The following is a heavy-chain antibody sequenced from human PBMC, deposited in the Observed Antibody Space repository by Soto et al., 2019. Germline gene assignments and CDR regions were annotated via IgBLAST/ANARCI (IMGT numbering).Heavy chain of an antibody. J-gene: IGHJ4*02. V-gene: IGHV3-23*01. Sequence: EVQLLESGGGLVQPGGSLSLSCAASGFTFSSYAMSWVRQAPGKGLEWVSAISGSGVSTYYPDSVKGRFIISRDNSNNTLYLQMNSLSTDNTPVYYCVFGRWGHIVITLHYSGQRTMVTVSS. CDR1: GFTFSSYA. D-gene: IGHD3-16*02. CDR3: VFGRWGHIVITLHY. CDR2: ISGSGVST.